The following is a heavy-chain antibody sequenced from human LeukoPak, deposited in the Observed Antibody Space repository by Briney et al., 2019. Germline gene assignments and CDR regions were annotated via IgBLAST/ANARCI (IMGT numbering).Heavy chain of an antibody. CDR2: IYYSGST. CDR1: GGSISSYY. Sequence: PSETLSLTCTVSGGSISSYYWTWIRQPPGKGLEWIGSIYYSGSTNYNPSLKSRVTISIDTSKNQFSLKLTSVTAADTAVYYCARASRLRNDAFDIWGQGTMVTVSS. J-gene: IGHJ3*02. D-gene: IGHD5-12*01. V-gene: IGHV4-59*01. CDR3: ARASRLRNDAFDI.